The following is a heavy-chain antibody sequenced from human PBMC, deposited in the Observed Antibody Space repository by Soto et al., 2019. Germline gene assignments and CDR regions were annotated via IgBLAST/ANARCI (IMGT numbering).Heavy chain of an antibody. V-gene: IGHV4-34*01. CDR2: MSHRGGT. CDR1: GGSVSSGNYY. CDR3: ARVERGTATTVVDAFDI. Sequence: QVQLQQWGAGLLKPSETLSLTCAVYGGSVSSGNYYWSWIRQPPGKGLEWIGEMSHRGGTHFNPSLKSRVTISVDTSKNHFCLKMSSVTAADTALYYCARVERGTATTVVDAFDIWGPGTMVTVSS. J-gene: IGHJ3*02. D-gene: IGHD1-1*01.